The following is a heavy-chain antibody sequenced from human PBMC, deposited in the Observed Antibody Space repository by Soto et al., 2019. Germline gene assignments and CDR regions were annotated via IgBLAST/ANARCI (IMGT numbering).Heavy chain of an antibody. J-gene: IGHJ1*01. D-gene: IGHD2-15*01. CDR3: AKDLDGSLVVVVAAEHQYFQH. V-gene: IGHV3-23*01. CDR2: ISGSGGST. Sequence: EVQLLESGGGLVQPGGSLRLSCAASGFTFSSYAMSWVRQAPGKGLEWVSAISGSGGSTYYADSVKGRFTISRDSSKNTLYLQMNSLRAEDTAVYHYAKDLDGSLVVVVAAEHQYFQHWGQGTLVTVSS. CDR1: GFTFSSYA.